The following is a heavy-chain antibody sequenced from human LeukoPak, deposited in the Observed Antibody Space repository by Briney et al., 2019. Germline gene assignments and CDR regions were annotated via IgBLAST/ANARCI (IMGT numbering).Heavy chain of an antibody. CDR2: IFYTGST. V-gene: IGHV4-59*01. J-gene: IGHJ4*01. CDR3: ARTGDWNDLPI. D-gene: IGHD1-1*01. Sequence: ASETLSLTCSVSGGSINNFYWSWIRQSPGKGLEYIGYIFYTGSTNYNPSLKGRVSISVDTSRNQFSLRLNSVTAADTAVYYCARTGDWNDLPIWGQGILVIVSS. CDR1: GGSINNFY.